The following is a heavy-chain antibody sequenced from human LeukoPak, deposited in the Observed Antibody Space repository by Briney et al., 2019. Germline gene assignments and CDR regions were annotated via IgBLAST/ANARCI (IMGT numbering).Heavy chain of an antibody. J-gene: IGHJ3*02. CDR3: ARGSIAVAAGAFDI. D-gene: IGHD6-19*01. CDR1: GGSISSYY. V-gene: IGHV4-59*10. CDR2: IYTSGST. Sequence: PSETLSLTCAVYGGSISSYYWSWIRQPAGKGLEWIGRIYTSGSTNYNPSLKSRVTMSVDTSKNQFSLKLSSVTAADTAVYYCARGSIAVAAGAFDIWGQGTMVTVSS.